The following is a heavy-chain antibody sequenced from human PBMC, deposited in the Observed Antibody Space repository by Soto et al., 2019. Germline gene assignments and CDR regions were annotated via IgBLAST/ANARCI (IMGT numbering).Heavy chain of an antibody. CDR1: GGSISSGGYY. CDR2: IYYSGST. V-gene: IGHV4-31*03. Sequence: SETLSLTCTVSGGSISSGGYYWSWIRQHPGKGLEWIGYIYYSGSTYYNPSLKSRVTISVDTPKNQFSLKLSSVTAADTAVYYCARYGDYFTNWFDPWGQGTLVTVSS. CDR3: ARYGDYFTNWFDP. D-gene: IGHD4-17*01. J-gene: IGHJ5*02.